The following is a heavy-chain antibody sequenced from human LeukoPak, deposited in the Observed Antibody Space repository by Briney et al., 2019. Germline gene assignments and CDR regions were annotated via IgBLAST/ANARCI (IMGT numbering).Heavy chain of an antibody. CDR3: AGGGHYDSSGYHLSEYFQH. CDR2: IIPIFGTA. D-gene: IGHD3-22*01. CDR1: GGTFSSYA. V-gene: IGHV1-69*05. J-gene: IGHJ1*01. Sequence: ASVKVSCKASGGTFSSYAISWVRQAPGQGLEWMGGIIPIFGTANYAQRFQGRVTITTDASTSTAYMELSSLRSEAPAVYYCAGGGHYDSSGYHLSEYFQHWGQGTLVTVSS.